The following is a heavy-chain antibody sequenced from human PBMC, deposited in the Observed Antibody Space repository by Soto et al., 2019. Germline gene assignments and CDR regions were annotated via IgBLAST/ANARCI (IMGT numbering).Heavy chain of an antibody. CDR2: FDPEDGET. J-gene: IGHJ3*02. D-gene: IGHD2-2*01. Sequence: GASVQVSCKVSGYTLTELSMHWVRQAPGKELERMGGFDPEDGETIYAQKFQGRVTMTEDTSTDTAYMELSSLRSEDTAVYYCATGKCSSTSCYGPHDAFDIWGQGTMVTVSS. CDR1: GYTLTELS. V-gene: IGHV1-24*01. CDR3: ATGKCSSTSCYGPHDAFDI.